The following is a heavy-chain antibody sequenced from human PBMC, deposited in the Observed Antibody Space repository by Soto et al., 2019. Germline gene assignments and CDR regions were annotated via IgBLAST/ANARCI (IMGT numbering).Heavy chain of an antibody. CDR3: ARATLKLYSSGWPKSRVQDYYYYYGMDV. J-gene: IGHJ6*02. CDR1: GFTFSSYS. V-gene: IGHV3-21*01. CDR2: ISSSSSYI. Sequence: EVQLVESGGGLVKPGGSLRLSCAASGFTFSSYSMNWVRQAPGKGLEWVSSISSSSSYIYYADSVKGRFNISRDNAKNSLYLQKNSLRAEDTAVYYCARATLKLYSSGWPKSRVQDYYYYYGMDVWGQGTTVTVSS. D-gene: IGHD6-19*01.